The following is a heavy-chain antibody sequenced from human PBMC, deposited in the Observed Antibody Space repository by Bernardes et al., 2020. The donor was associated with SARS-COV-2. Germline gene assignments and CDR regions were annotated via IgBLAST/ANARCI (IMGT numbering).Heavy chain of an antibody. J-gene: IGHJ6*03. V-gene: IGHV4-34*01. CDR3: AREQGTPAAPCDYYYYYYYMDV. Sequence: SETLSLTCDVYGGSLSGYYWSWIRQPPGKGREWIGEINHSGSTNYNPSLKSRVTISVDTSKNQFSLKLSSVTAAHTAVYYCAREQGTPAAPCDYYYYYYYMDVWGKGTTVTVSS. CDR1: GGSLSGYY. CDR2: INHSGST. D-gene: IGHD6-13*01.